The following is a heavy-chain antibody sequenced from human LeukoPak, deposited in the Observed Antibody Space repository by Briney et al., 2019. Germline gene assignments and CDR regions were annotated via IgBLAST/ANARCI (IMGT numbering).Heavy chain of an antibody. CDR3: ARGGYSYGPFDY. CDR2: ISSSSSYI. V-gene: IGHV3-21*01. Sequence: GGSLRLSCAASGFTFSGYSMNWVRQAPGKGLEWVSSISSSSSYIYYADSVKGRFTISRDNAKNSLYLQMNSLRAEDTAVYYCARGGYSYGPFDYWGQGTLVTVSS. J-gene: IGHJ4*02. CDR1: GFTFSGYS. D-gene: IGHD5-18*01.